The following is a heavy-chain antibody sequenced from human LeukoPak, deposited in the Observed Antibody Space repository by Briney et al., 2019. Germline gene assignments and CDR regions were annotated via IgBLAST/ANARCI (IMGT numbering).Heavy chain of an antibody. Sequence: PSQTLSLTCTVSGGSISSGGYYWSWIRQLPGKGLEWIGYIYYSGSTYYNPSLKSRVTISVDTSKNQFSLKLSSVTAADTAVYYCARDRPYNWNYGWFDPWGQGTLVTVSS. CDR2: IYYSGST. V-gene: IGHV4-31*03. D-gene: IGHD1-7*01. CDR3: ARDRPYNWNYGWFDP. J-gene: IGHJ5*02. CDR1: GGSISSGGYY.